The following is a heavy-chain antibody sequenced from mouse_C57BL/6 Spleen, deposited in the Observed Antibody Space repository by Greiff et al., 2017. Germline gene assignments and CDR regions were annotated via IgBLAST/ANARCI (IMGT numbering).Heavy chain of an antibody. V-gene: IGHV1-82*01. CDR2: IYPGDGDT. CDR1: GYAFSSSW. D-gene: IGHD2-3*01. J-gene: IGHJ2*01. Sequence: VQLQQSGPELVKPGASVKISCKASGYAFSSSWMNWVKQRPGKGLEWIGRIYPGDGDTNYNGKFKGKATLTADKSSSTAYMQLSSLTSEDSAVYFCARGVYDGYPYYFDYWGQGTTRTVSS. CDR3: ARGVYDGYPYYFDY.